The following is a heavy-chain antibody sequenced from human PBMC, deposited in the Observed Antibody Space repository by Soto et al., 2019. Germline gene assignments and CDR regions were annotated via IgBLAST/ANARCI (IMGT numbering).Heavy chain of an antibody. CDR3: VRRYGGSLDY. J-gene: IGHJ4*02. V-gene: IGHV4-59*08. D-gene: IGHD2-15*01. Sequence: SETLSLTCTVSGGSISSYYWSWIRQPPGKGLEWIGYIYYSGSTNYNPSLKSRVTISVDTSKNQFSLKLSSVTAADTAVYYCVRRYGGSLDYWGQGTLVT. CDR1: GGSISSYY. CDR2: IYYSGST.